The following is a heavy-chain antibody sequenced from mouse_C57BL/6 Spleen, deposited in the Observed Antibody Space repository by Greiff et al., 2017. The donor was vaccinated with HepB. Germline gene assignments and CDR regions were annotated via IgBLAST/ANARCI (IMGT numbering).Heavy chain of an antibody. D-gene: IGHD2-4*01. Sequence: QVQLQQSGPELVKPGASVKISCKASGYAFSSSWMNWVKQRPGKGLEWIGRIYPGDGDTNYNGKFKGKATLTADKSSSTAYMQLSSLTSEDSAVYFCAREGDYDDYAMDYWGQGTSVTVAS. CDR3: AREGDYDDYAMDY. CDR1: GYAFSSSW. V-gene: IGHV1-82*01. J-gene: IGHJ4*01. CDR2: IYPGDGDT.